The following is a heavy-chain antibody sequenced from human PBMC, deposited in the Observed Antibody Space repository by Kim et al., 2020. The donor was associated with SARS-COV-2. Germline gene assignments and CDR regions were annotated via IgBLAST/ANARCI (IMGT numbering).Heavy chain of an antibody. CDR3: AKGEDYDILTGSSFDY. Sequence: VKGRFTIPVDNSKTKLSLQMNSLRAEDTAVYYCAKGEDYDILTGSSFDYWGQGTLVTVSS. V-gene: IGHV3-23*01. J-gene: IGHJ4*02. D-gene: IGHD3-9*01.